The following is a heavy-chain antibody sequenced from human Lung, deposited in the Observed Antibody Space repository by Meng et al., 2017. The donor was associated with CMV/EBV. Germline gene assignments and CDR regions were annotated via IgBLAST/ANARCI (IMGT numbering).Heavy chain of an antibody. V-gene: IGHV4-30-4*01. Sequence: TVSGGSSTNRDYYWSWIRQPPGKGLEWIGYVYYTGTTYYNPSLKSRLTISIDTSKNQFSLHLRSVTAADTAVYYCARDYTEGDYFDYWGQGALVTVSS. CDR1: GGSSTNRDYY. J-gene: IGHJ4*02. D-gene: IGHD3-16*01. CDR2: VYYTGTT. CDR3: ARDYTEGDYFDY.